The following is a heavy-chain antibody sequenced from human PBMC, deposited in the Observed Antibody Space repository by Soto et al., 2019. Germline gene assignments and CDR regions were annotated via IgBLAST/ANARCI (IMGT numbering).Heavy chain of an antibody. J-gene: IGHJ5*02. CDR1: GGSLSDYS. Sequence: PSETLSLTCAVYGGSLSDYSWTWIRQAPRRGLEWIGEVDTSGITNYNPSLESRVTFSIDTSNSQFSLRLSSVTAADTAVYFCARLGAYHQSLDPWGKGTLVTVSS. CDR3: ARLGAYHQSLDP. CDR2: VDTSGIT. V-gene: IGHV4-34*01. D-gene: IGHD2-21*01.